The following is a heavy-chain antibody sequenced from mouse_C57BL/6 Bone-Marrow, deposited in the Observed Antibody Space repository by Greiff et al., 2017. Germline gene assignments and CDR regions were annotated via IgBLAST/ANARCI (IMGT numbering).Heavy chain of an antibody. CDR1: GFTFSSYA. V-gene: IGHV5-4*01. Sequence: DVKLVESGGGLVKPGGSLKLSCAASGFTFSSYAMSWVRQTPEQRLEWVATISAGGSYTYYPDNVKGRFTISRDNATNNLYLQMSHLKSEDTAMYYCARDEGKAYWGQGTLVTVSA. CDR2: ISAGGSYT. CDR3: ARDEGKAY. J-gene: IGHJ3*01.